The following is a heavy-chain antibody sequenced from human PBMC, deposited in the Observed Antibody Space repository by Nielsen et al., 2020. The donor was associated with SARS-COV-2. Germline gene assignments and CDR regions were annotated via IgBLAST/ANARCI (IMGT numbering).Heavy chain of an antibody. CDR2: IKQDGSEK. CDR3: ARKSGSSGSKYYYYYYMDV. Sequence: VRQMPGKGLEWVANIKQDGSEKYYVDSVKGRFTISRDNAKNSLYLQMNSLRAEDTAVYYCARKSGSSGSKYYYYYYMDVWGKGTTVTVSS. V-gene: IGHV3-7*05. J-gene: IGHJ6*03. D-gene: IGHD3-22*01.